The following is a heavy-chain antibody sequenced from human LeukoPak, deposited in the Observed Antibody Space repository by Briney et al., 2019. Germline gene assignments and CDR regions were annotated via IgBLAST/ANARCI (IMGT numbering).Heavy chain of an antibody. J-gene: IGHJ4*02. CDR2: ISGSGGST. CDR3: PKADYGDYAPIDY. CDR1: GFTFSSYA. D-gene: IGHD4-17*01. Sequence: GGSLRLSCAASGFTFSSYAMSWVRQAPGKGLEWVSAISGSGGSTYYADSVKGRFTISRDNSKNTLYLQMNSLRAEDTAVYYCPKADYGDYAPIDYWGQGPLVTVSS. V-gene: IGHV3-23*01.